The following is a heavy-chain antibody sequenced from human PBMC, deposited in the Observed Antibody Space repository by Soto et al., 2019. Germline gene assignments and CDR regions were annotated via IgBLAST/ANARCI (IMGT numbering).Heavy chain of an antibody. CDR1: GGTFSSYA. D-gene: IGHD6-13*01. J-gene: IGHJ6*02. CDR2: IIPIFGTA. Sequence: SVKVSCKASGGTFSSYAISWVRQAPGQGLEWMGGIIPIFGTANYAQKFQGSVTITADESTSTAYMELSSLRSEDTAVYYCARALSAAGIWDYYYYYGMDVWGQGTTVTVSS. CDR3: ARALSAAGIWDYYYYYGMDV. V-gene: IGHV1-69*13.